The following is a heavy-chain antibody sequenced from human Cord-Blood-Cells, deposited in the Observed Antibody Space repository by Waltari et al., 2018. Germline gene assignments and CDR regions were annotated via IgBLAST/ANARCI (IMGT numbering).Heavy chain of an antibody. Sequence: QLQLQESGPGLVKPSETLPLTCTVSGGSISSSSYYWGWIRQPPGKGLEWIGSIYYSGSTYYNPSLKSRVTISVDTSKNQFSLKLSSVTAADTAVYYCARQEYYSRVHSYWGQGTLVTVSS. CDR3: ARQEYYSRVHSY. CDR1: GGSISSSSYY. V-gene: IGHV4-39*01. J-gene: IGHJ4*02. CDR2: IYYSGST. D-gene: IGHD2-21*01.